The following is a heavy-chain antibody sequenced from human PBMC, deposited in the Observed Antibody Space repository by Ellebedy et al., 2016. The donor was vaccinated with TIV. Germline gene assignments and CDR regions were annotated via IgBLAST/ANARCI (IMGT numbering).Heavy chain of an antibody. CDR2: ISRSGANI. J-gene: IGHJ6*02. Sequence: GESLKISCAGPGFTLSDYYMSWVRQAPGKGLEWVSYISRSGANIYYADSVKGRFTVDRDNAKDSLYLQMNSLRDDDTAVYYCARAREPGYFAYYYYGMDVWGQGTTVTVSS. CDR3: ARAREPGYFAYYYYGMDV. D-gene: IGHD3-9*01. V-gene: IGHV3-11*01. CDR1: GFTLSDYY.